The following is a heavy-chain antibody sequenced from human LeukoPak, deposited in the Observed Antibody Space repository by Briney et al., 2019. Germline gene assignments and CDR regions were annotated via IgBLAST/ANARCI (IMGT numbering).Heavy chain of an antibody. V-gene: IGHV3-21*01. CDR1: GFTLSSYS. CDR2: ISSSSSYI. CDR3: ARYSYGSYWYFDL. D-gene: IGHD5-18*01. Sequence: PGGSLRLSCAASGFTLSSYSMNWVRQAPGEGLEWVSSISSSSSYIYYADSVKGRFTISRDNAKNSLYLQMNSLRAEDTAVYYCARYSYGSYWYFDLWGRGTLVTVSS. J-gene: IGHJ2*01.